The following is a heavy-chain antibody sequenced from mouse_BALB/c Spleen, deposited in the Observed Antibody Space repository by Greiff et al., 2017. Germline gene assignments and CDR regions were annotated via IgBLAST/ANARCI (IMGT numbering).Heavy chain of an antibody. CDR2: ISSGSSTI. CDR1: GFTFSSFG. CDR3: ARHYRYDYFDY. V-gene: IGHV5-17*02. Sequence: EVQGVESGGGLVQPGGSRKLSCAASGFTFSSFGMHWVRQAPEKGLEWVAYISSGSSTIYYADTVKGRFTISRDNPKNTLFLQMTSLRSEDTAMYYCARHYRYDYFDYWGQGTTLTVSS. D-gene: IGHD2-14*01. J-gene: IGHJ2*01.